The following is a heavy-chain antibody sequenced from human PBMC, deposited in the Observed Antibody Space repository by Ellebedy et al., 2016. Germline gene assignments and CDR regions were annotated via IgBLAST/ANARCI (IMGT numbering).Heavy chain of an antibody. J-gene: IGHJ3*02. V-gene: IGHV3-30-3*01. D-gene: IGHD2-2*01. Sequence: GGSLRLSCAASGFTFSSYAMHWVRQAPGKGLEWVAVISYDGSNKYYADSVKGRFTISRDNSKNTLYLQMNSLGVEDTAIYYCARDRIRGYADAADIWGQGTMVTVSS. CDR2: ISYDGSNK. CDR1: GFTFSSYA. CDR3: ARDRIRGYADAADI.